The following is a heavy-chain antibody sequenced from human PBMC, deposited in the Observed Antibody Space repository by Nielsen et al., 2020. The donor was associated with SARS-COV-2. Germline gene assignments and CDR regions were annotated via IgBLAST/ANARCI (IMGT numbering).Heavy chain of an antibody. D-gene: IGHD3-10*01. Sequence: GESLKISCAASGFTFSSYWMSWVRQAPGKGLEWVANIKQDGSEKYYVDSVKGRFTISRDNAKNSLYLQINSLRAEDTAVYYCARGYYYGSGTPEADYWGQGTLVTVFS. J-gene: IGHJ4*02. V-gene: IGHV3-7*04. CDR1: GFTFSSYW. CDR3: ARGYYYGSGTPEADY. CDR2: IKQDGSEK.